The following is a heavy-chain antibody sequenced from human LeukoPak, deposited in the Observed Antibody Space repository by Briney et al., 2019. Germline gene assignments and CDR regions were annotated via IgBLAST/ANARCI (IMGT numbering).Heavy chain of an antibody. D-gene: IGHD3-16*01. CDR1: GFTFSSYG. Sequence: GGSLRLSCAASGFTFSSYGMHWVRQAPGKGLEWVAFIRYDGSNKYYADSVKGRFTISRDNSKNTLYLQMNSLRAEDTAVYYCARGEIGGVGKYFDYWGQGTLVTVSS. CDR2: IRYDGSNK. CDR3: ARGEIGGVGKYFDY. V-gene: IGHV3-30*02. J-gene: IGHJ4*02.